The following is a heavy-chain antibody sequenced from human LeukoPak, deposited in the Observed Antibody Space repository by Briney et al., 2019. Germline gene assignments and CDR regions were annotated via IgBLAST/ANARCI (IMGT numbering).Heavy chain of an antibody. CDR1: GFTFSNYD. CDR2: ITSSSTI. CDR3: ARRFDS. V-gene: IGHV3-48*02. Sequence: GGSLRLSCAASGFTFSNYDMNWVRQAPGKGLEWVSHITSSSTIYYADSVKGRFTISRDNAKNSLYLQMNSLRDEDTAVYYCARRFDSWGQGTLVTVSS. J-gene: IGHJ4*02.